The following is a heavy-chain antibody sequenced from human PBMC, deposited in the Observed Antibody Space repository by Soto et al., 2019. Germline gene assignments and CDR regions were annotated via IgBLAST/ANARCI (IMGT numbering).Heavy chain of an antibody. CDR1: GFTFSSYW. V-gene: IGHV3-7*03. Sequence: PGGSLRLSCAASGFTFSSYWLTWVRQAPGKGLEWVANIKPDGIEYYYVDSVKGRFTISIHYSKNSLYLQINSLRAEDTAVYYCARDLSIAAAGIHYFDYWGQGTLVTVSS. CDR3: ARDLSIAAAGIHYFDY. D-gene: IGHD6-13*01. CDR2: IKPDGIEY. J-gene: IGHJ4*02.